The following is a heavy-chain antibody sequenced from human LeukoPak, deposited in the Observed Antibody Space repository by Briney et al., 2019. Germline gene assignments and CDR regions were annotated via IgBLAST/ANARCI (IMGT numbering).Heavy chain of an antibody. CDR3: ARDRGDYYFYY. Sequence: SAKVSCKASGYTFTNYGITSVRHAPGQGLEWMGWIGRNIGNTKIAQKLQGRVTMTTDTSTTTAYMELRSLRSDDTAVYFCARDRGDYYFYYCGQGTLGSVSS. V-gene: IGHV1-18*01. D-gene: IGHD6-25*01. J-gene: IGHJ4*02. CDR1: GYTFTNYG. CDR2: IGRNIGNT.